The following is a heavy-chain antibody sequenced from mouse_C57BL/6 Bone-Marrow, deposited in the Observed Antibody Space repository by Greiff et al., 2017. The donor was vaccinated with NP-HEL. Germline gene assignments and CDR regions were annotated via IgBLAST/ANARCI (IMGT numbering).Heavy chain of an antibody. J-gene: IGHJ1*03. CDR1: GYTFTSYW. V-gene: IGHV1-64*01. Sequence: QVQLQQPGAELVKPGASVKLSCKASGYTFTSYWMHWVKQRPGQGLEWIGMIHPNSGSTNYNEKFKSKATLTVDKSSSTAYMQLSSLTSEDSAVYYSAPITTVVATSWYFDVWGTGTTVTVSS. CDR3: APITTVVATSWYFDV. D-gene: IGHD1-1*01. CDR2: IHPNSGST.